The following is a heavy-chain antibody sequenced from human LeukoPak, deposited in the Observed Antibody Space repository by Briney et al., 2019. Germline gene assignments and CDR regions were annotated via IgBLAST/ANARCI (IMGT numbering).Heavy chain of an antibody. CDR1: GFTFSSYG. V-gene: IGHV3-30*02. CDR3: ARSDILTGYSYFDY. CDR2: IRCDGSNK. J-gene: IGHJ4*02. D-gene: IGHD3-9*01. Sequence: GGSLRLSCAASGFTFSSYGMHWVRQAPGKGLEWVAFIRCDGSNKYYADSVKGRFTISRDNSKNTLYLQMNSLRAEDTAVYYCARSDILTGYSYFDYWGQGTLVTVSS.